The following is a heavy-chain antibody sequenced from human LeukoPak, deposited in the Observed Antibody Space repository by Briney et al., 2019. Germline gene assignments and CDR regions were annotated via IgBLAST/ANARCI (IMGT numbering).Heavy chain of an antibody. J-gene: IGHJ4*02. V-gene: IGHV3-74*01. Sequence: PGGSLRLSCAASGFTFSSYSMNWVRQAPGKGLVWVSRINSDGSSTSYADSVKGRFTISRDNAKNTLYLQMNSLRAEDTAVYYCARDLAGYGGNGRLDYWGQGTLVTVSS. CDR3: ARDLAGYGGNGRLDY. D-gene: IGHD4-23*01. CDR2: INSDGSST. CDR1: GFTFSSYS.